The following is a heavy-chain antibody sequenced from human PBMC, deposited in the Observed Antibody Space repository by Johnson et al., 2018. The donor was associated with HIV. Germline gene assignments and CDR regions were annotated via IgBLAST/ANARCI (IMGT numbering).Heavy chain of an antibody. V-gene: IGHV3-30*03. D-gene: IGHD1-26*01. CDR2: ISDDESNK. CDR1: GFTFSSYG. CDR3: ARDGAIAGAATEALDL. Sequence: QMLLVESGGGVVQPGRSLRLSCAASGFTFSSYGMHWVRQAPGKGLEWVAVISDDESNKDYADSVRGRFTISRDNSKNALYLQLNSLRPEDTAVYYCARDGAIAGAATEALDLWGQGTMVIVSS. J-gene: IGHJ3*01.